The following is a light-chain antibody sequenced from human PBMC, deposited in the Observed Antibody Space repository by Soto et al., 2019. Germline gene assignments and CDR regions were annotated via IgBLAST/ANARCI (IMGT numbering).Light chain of an antibody. CDR2: NNN. V-gene: IGLV1-44*01. CDR3: AVWDDSLSGMI. Sequence: QSVLTQPPSASGTPGQRVTIPCSGSSSNIETNTVDWYQHLPGTAPKVLIFNNNQRPSGVPDRFSGSKSGTSASLAISGLQSEDEAHYYCAVWDDSLSGMIFGGGTKLTVL. J-gene: IGLJ2*01. CDR1: SSNIETNT.